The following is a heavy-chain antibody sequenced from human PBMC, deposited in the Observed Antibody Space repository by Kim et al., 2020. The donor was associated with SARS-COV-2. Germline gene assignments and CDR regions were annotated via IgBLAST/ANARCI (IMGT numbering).Heavy chain of an antibody. CDR1: GFTFSSYW. V-gene: IGHV3-7*01. CDR3: ARDRGWLLGYCSSTSCGEFDY. CDR2: IKQDGSEK. J-gene: IGHJ4*02. Sequence: GGSLRLSCAASGFTFSSYWMSWVRQAPGKGLEWVANIKQDGSEKYYVDSVKGRFTISRDNAKNSLYLQMNSLRAEDTAVYYCARDRGWLLGYCSSTSCGEFDYWGQGTLVTVSS. D-gene: IGHD2-2*01.